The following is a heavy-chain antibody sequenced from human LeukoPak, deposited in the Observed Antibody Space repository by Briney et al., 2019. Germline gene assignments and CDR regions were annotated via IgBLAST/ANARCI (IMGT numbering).Heavy chain of an antibody. CDR1: GFTFSNSG. J-gene: IGHJ4*02. Sequence: GRSLRLSCAASGFTFSNSGMHWVRQAPGKGLEWVAVMWDDESNKYYADSVKGRFTISRDNSKNTLYLQMNNLGAEDTAVYYCASILRSSSGYYFDYWGQGTLVTVSS. CDR2: MWDDESNK. CDR3: ASILRSSSGYYFDY. D-gene: IGHD3-10*01. V-gene: IGHV3-33*01.